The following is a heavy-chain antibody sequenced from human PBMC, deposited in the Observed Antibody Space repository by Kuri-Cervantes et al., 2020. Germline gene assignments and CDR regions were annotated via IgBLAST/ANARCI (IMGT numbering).Heavy chain of an antibody. V-gene: IGHV3-30*02. Sequence: GGSLRLSCAASGFTFSSYGMHWVRQAPGKGLEWVAFIRYDGSNKYYADSVKGRFTISRDNSKNSLYLQMNSLRAEDTAVYYCARDLPSVVLMVYATNFDYWGQGTLVTVSS. CDR1: GFTFSSYG. CDR3: ARDLPSVVLMVYATNFDY. J-gene: IGHJ4*02. D-gene: IGHD2-8*01. CDR2: IRYDGSNK.